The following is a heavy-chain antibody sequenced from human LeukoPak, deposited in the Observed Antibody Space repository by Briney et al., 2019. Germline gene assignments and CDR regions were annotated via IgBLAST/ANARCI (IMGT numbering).Heavy chain of an antibody. CDR1: GFTFSSYA. Sequence: GRSLRLSCAASGFTFSSYAMHWVRQAPGKGLEWVAVISYDGSNKYYADSVKGRFTISRDNSKNTLYLQMNSLRAEDTAVYYCATPKDPITMIVMALDYWGQGTLVTVSS. D-gene: IGHD3-22*01. CDR3: ATPKDPITMIVMALDY. V-gene: IGHV3-30-3*01. J-gene: IGHJ4*02. CDR2: ISYDGSNK.